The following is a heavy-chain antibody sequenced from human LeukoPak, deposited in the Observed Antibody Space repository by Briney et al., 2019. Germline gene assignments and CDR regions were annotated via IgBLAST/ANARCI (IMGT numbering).Heavy chain of an antibody. CDR2: ISGDGSST. CDR3: ARVSGSRTFDI. CDR1: GFTFSSYA. D-gene: IGHD5-12*01. V-gene: IGHV3-74*01. Sequence: GGSLRLSCAASGFTFSSYAMSWVRQPPGKGLVWVSCISGDGSSTIYADSVKDRFTISRDNAKNTLFLQMNSLRAEDTAVYYCARVSGSRTFDIWGQGTMVTVSS. J-gene: IGHJ3*02.